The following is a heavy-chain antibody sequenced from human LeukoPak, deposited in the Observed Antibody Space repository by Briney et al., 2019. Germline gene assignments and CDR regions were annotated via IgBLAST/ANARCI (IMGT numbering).Heavy chain of an antibody. V-gene: IGHV1-18*01. Sequence: ASVKVSCKASGYTFTSYGISWVRQAAGQGLEWMGWISAYNGNTNYAQKLQGRVTMTTDTSTSTAYMELRSLRSDDTAVYYCARDQSAGSAPLSGDNWFDPWGQGTLVTAAS. J-gene: IGHJ5*02. CDR1: GYTFTSYG. CDR3: ARDQSAGSAPLSGDNWFDP. CDR2: ISAYNGNT. D-gene: IGHD3-10*01.